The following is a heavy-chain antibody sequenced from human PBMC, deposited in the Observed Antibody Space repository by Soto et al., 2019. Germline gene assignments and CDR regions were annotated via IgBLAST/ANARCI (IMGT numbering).Heavy chain of an antibody. CDR2: ISAYNGNT. D-gene: IGHD3-10*01. Sequence: ASVKVSCKASGYTFTSYDISWVRQAPGQGLEWMGWISAYNGNTNYAQKLQGRVTMTTDTSTSTAYMELRSLRSDDTAVYYCAGGTRLGGSGSYYNGWFDPWGQGTLVTVSS. CDR3: AGGTRLGGSGSYYNGWFDP. CDR1: GYTFTSYD. V-gene: IGHV1-18*01. J-gene: IGHJ5*02.